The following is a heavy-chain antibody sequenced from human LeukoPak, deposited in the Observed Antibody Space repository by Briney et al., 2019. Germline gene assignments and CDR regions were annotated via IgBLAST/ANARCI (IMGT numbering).Heavy chain of an antibody. V-gene: IGHV3-9*01. J-gene: IGHJ6*03. Sequence: GRSLRLSCAASGFTFDDYAMHWVRQAPGKGLEWVSGISWNSGSIGYADSVKGRFTISRDDAKNSLYLQMNSLRDEDTALYYCANLGSAGCRRITSCSAYMDVWGKGTTVTVSS. CDR1: GFTFDDYA. CDR3: ANLGSAGCRRITSCSAYMDV. D-gene: IGHD2-2*01. CDR2: ISWNSGSI.